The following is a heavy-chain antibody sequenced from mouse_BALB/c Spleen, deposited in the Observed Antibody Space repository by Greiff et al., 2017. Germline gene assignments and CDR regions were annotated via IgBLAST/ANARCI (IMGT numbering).Heavy chain of an antibody. CDR2: IWRGGST. V-gene: IGHV2-5-1*01. Sequence: QVQLKESGPSLVQPSQSLSITCTVSGFSLTSYGVHWVRQSPGKGLEWLGVIWRGGSTDYNAAFMSRLSITKDNSKSQVFFKMNSLQADDTAIYYCAKNGDYRYDRYFDVWGAGTTVTVSS. CDR3: AKNGDYRYDRYFDV. J-gene: IGHJ1*01. D-gene: IGHD2-14*01. CDR1: GFSLTSYG.